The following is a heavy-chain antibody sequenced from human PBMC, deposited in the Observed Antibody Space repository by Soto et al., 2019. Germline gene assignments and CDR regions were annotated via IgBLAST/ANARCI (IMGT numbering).Heavy chain of an antibody. Sequence: EVQLLESGGGLXXPGGSXRXSXTASGFSFSSYAMTWVRQAPGKGLEWVSTIGGSGGSTYYTDSVKGRFTISRDNSKDTLYMQMNSLRVEDMAVYYCAKDYGGNSGWFDPWGQGTLVTVSS. CDR1: GFSFSSYA. J-gene: IGHJ5*02. D-gene: IGHD4-17*01. CDR2: IGGSGGST. V-gene: IGHV3-23*01. CDR3: AKDYGGNSGWFDP.